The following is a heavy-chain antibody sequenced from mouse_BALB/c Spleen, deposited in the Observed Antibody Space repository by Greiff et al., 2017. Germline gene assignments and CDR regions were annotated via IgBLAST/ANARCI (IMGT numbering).Heavy chain of an antibody. CDR1: GFTFSSYG. J-gene: IGHJ4*01. V-gene: IGHV5-6*01. D-gene: IGHD2-2*01. Sequence: EVHLVESGGGLVKPGGSLKLSCAASGFTFSSYGLSWVRQTPDKRLEWVATISSGGSYTYYPDSVKGRFTISRDNAKNTLYLQMSSLKSEDTAMYYCARQGYDGNYYAMDDWGQGTSVTVSS. CDR3: ARQGYDGNYYAMDD. CDR2: ISSGGSYT.